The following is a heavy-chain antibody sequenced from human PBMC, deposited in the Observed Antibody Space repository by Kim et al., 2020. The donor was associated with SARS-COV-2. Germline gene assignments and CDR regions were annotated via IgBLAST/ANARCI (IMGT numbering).Heavy chain of an antibody. Sequence: SETLSLTCLVSGGSISNHYWNWIRQPPGRGLEWLGYMYSSGAKNYHPSLKSRVTMSLDTSKNQFSLKLTSVTTEDTAVYYCARGLLGIPAALDYWGQGALVTVSS. CDR3: ARGLLGIPAALDY. CDR1: GGSISNHY. J-gene: IGHJ4*02. V-gene: IGHV4-4*09. D-gene: IGHD2-2*01. CDR2: MYSSGAK.